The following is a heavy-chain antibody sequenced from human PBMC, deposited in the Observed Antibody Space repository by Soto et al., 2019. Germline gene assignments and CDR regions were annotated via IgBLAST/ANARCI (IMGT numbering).Heavy chain of an antibody. J-gene: IGHJ5*01. CDR3: ARGREGPFFDF. V-gene: IGHV4-30-2*01. CDR1: GASISNGDYS. Sequence: SETLSLTCAVSGASISNGDYSWSWIRQPPGRALEWIGYIYSSGRSDYNPSLKSRVTISIDRSKNQFSLRLTSVTAADAAVYYCARGREGPFFDFWGQGALVTVSA. CDR2: IYSSGRS.